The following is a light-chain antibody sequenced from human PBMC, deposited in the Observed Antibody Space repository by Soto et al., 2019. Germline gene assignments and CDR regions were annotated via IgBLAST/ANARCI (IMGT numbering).Light chain of an antibody. V-gene: IGKV3-20*01. CDR2: GAS. Sequence: DIVLTQSPGTLSLSPGERATLSCSASQTVTSNYVVWYQQKPGQPPRLLIYGASIRATGTPDRFSGSGSGTGFTLTITGLEPADFAVYYCQQYGTSPITFGQGTRLEIK. J-gene: IGKJ5*01. CDR3: QQYGTSPIT. CDR1: QTVTSNY.